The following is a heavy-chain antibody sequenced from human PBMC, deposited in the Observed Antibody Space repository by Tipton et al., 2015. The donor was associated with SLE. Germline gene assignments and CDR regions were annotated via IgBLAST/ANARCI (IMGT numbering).Heavy chain of an antibody. V-gene: IGHV3-23*01. CDR3: ARDLRWPPSDAFDI. J-gene: IGHJ3*02. CDR2: ISGSGGTT. CDR1: GFTFSSYA. Sequence: SLRLSCAASGFTFSSYAMSWVRQAPGKGLEWVSAISGSGGTTYYVDSVKGRFTISRDNAENSLFLQMNSLRDEDTAVYYCARDLRWPPSDAFDIWGQGTMVTVSS. D-gene: IGHD4-23*01.